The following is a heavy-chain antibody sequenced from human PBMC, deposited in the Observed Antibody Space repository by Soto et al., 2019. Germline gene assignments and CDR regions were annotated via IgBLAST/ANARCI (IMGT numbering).Heavy chain of an antibody. CDR2: IHRASTYI. D-gene: IGHD4-17*01. J-gene: IGHJ4*02. CDR3: ARRAVTTYHFFDY. CDR1: GFTFSSFD. V-gene: IGHV3-21*06. Sequence: GGSLRLSCATSGFTFSSFDMDWVRHAPGKGLEWVSSIHRASTYIYYADSVRGRFTISRDNAKSSLYLQMNSLTVEDTAVYYCARRAVTTYHFFDYWGQGALVTVSS.